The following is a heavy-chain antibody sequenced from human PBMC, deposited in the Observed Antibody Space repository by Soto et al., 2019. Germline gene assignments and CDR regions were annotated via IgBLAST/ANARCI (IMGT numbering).Heavy chain of an antibody. CDR3: ARGSRVITMIFDY. J-gene: IGHJ4*02. Sequence: SVKVSCKASGGTFSSYAISWVRQAPGQGLEWMGGIIPIFGTANYAQKFQGRVTITADESTSTAYMELSSLRSEDTAVYYCARGSRVITMIFDYWGQGTLVNVSS. CDR2: IIPIFGTA. D-gene: IGHD3-22*01. V-gene: IGHV1-69*13. CDR1: GGTFSSYA.